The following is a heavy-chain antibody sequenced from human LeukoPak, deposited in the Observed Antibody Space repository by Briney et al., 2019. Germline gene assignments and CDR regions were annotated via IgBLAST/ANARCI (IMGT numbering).Heavy chain of an antibody. V-gene: IGHV3-23*01. CDR3: AKGRGSSWSDAFDY. CDR1: AFSLNAYN. CDR2: ISGSGGST. D-gene: IGHD6-13*01. J-gene: IGHJ4*02. Sequence: GGSLRLSCAASAFSLNAYNMNWVRQAPGKGLECVSGISGSGGSTSYADSVKGRFTISRDNSKNTLYLQMNSLRAEDTAVYYCAKGRGSSWSDAFDYWGQGTLVTVSS.